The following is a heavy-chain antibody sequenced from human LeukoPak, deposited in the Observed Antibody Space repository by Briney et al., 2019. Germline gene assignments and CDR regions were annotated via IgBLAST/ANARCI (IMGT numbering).Heavy chain of an antibody. J-gene: IGHJ3*02. Sequence: ASVKVSCKAFGYTFTSYGISWVRQAPGQGLEWMGWISIYNGNTNYAHKLQGRVAMTTDTSTSTAYMELTSLRSDDTAVYYCARGPVTLSDAFDIWGQGTMVTVSS. D-gene: IGHD3-16*01. CDR3: ARGPVTLSDAFDI. CDR2: ISIYNGNT. CDR1: GYTFTSYG. V-gene: IGHV1-18*01.